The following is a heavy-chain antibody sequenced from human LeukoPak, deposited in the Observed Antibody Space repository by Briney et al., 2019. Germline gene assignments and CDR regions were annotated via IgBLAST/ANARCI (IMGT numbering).Heavy chain of an antibody. CDR3: ARLAYYYDSSGYSNYYYYGMDV. J-gene: IGHJ6*02. Sequence: ASVKVSCKASGGTFSSYAISWVRQAPGQGLEWMGGIIPIFGTANYAQKFQGRVTITADESTSTAYMELSSLRSEDTAVYYCARLAYYYDSSGYSNYYYYGMDVWGQGTTVTVSS. CDR1: GGTFSSYA. D-gene: IGHD3-22*01. CDR2: IIPIFGTA. V-gene: IGHV1-69*13.